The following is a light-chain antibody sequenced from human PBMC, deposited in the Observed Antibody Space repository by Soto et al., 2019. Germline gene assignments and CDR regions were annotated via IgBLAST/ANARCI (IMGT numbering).Light chain of an antibody. Sequence: HSALTQPASVSGSPGQSITISCTGTSSDIGSHDLVSWYQQQPGKAPKLMIFEVSRRPSGVSDRFSGSKSGNTASLTISGLQAEDEADYFCCSYAGSVVFGGGTKLTVL. CDR3: CSYAGSVV. CDR2: EVS. CDR1: SSDIGSHDL. V-gene: IGLV2-23*02. J-gene: IGLJ2*01.